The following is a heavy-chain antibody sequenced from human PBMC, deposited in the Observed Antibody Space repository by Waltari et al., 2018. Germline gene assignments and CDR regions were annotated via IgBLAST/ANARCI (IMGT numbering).Heavy chain of an antibody. V-gene: IGHV4-38-2*01. D-gene: IGHD2-21*01. CDR1: GYSISSGYY. CDR3: ASHPPRGHILWYFDL. J-gene: IGHJ2*01. Sequence: QVQLQESGPGLLKPSETLSLTCAVSGYSISSGYYWGWIRQPPGKGLEWIGSIYHSGSTYYNPSLKSRVTISVDTSKNQFSLKLSSVTAADTAVYYCASHPPRGHILWYFDLWGRGTLVTVSS. CDR2: IYHSGST.